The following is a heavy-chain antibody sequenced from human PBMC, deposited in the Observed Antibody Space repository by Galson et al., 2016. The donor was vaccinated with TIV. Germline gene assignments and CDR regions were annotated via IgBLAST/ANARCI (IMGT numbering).Heavy chain of an antibody. J-gene: IGHJ4*02. CDR1: GYSINSHYF. D-gene: IGHD2-21*02. V-gene: IGHV4-38-2*02. Sequence: SETLSLTCTVSGYSINSHYFWAWLRQPPGKGLEWIGSFFHPGAVYYNPSLERRVTMSGDTSKNHFSLRLTSVTAADTAIYYCTRHIGGDFGDYVGQGIQVTVSS. CDR2: FFHPGAV. CDR3: TRHIGGDFGDY.